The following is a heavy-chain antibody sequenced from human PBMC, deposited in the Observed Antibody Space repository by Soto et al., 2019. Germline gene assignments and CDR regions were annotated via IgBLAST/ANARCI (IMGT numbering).Heavy chain of an antibody. CDR3: ARAGGWTGSDAFDI. CDR1: GFTFSSYG. J-gene: IGHJ3*02. V-gene: IGHV3-33*01. D-gene: IGHD6-19*01. CDR2: IWYDGSHK. Sequence: QVQLVESGGGVVQPGRSLKLSCAASGFTFSSYGFHWVRQAPGKGLEWVAVIWYDGSHKYDADSVKGRFTISRDNSKNTLYLQMNSLIAEDTAVYYCARAGGWTGSDAFDIWGQGTMGTVSS.